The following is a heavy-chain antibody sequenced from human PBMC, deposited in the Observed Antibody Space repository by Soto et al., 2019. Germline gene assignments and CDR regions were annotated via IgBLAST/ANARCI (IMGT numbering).Heavy chain of an antibody. CDR1: GYNFATNW. Sequence: PGESLKISWRGAGYNFATNWIAWVRKIPGKRLEWMGIIYSRESDTRYSPSFHGQFIITADKSINTAYLQCTSLKASYTAMYYCARYRDRYSGSPYNWFDPPGQAPLVTVSS. D-gene: IGHD1-26*01. CDR3: ARYRDRYSGSPYNWFDP. V-gene: IGHV5-51*01. CDR2: IYSRESDT. J-gene: IGHJ5*02.